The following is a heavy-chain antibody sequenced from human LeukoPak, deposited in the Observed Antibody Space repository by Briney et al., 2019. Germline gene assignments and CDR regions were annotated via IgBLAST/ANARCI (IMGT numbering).Heavy chain of an antibody. V-gene: IGHV1-18*01. CDR2: ISTYNGNT. Sequence: ASVKVSCKASGYTFTSYGISWVRQAPGQGLEWMGWISTYNGNTNYALKVQGRITMTTDTSTSTAYMELRSLRSDDTAVYYCARDPTTQAFDYWGQGTLVTVSS. D-gene: IGHD4-11*01. CDR1: GYTFTSYG. CDR3: ARDPTTQAFDY. J-gene: IGHJ4*02.